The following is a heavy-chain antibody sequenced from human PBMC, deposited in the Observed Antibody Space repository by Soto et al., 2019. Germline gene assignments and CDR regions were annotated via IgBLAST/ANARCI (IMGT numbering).Heavy chain of an antibody. J-gene: IGHJ3*01. CDR3: ARPYGGKIGDAPDL. CDR1: GFAFSSYA. V-gene: IGHV3-23*01. D-gene: IGHD4-17*01. Sequence: EVQLLESGGGLVQPGGSLRLSCVASGFAFSSYAMSWVRQVPGKGLEWVSTISDAAGSAYYVDSVKGRFTISRDNSKKTLYLHMTSLIAEDSAVYYCARPYGGKIGDAPDLWGPGTRVTVSS. CDR2: ISDAAGSA.